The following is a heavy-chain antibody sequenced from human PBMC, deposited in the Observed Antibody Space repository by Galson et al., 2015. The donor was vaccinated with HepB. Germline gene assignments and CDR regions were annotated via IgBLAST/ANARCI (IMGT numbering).Heavy chain of an antibody. V-gene: IGHV3-30*18. Sequence: SLRLSCAASGFTFSSYGMHWVRQAPGKGLEWVAVISYDGSNKYYADSVKGRFTISRDNSKNTLYLQMNSLRAEDTAVYYCTKGWDYYGSGPLDYWGQGTLVTVSS. D-gene: IGHD3-10*01. J-gene: IGHJ4*02. CDR2: ISYDGSNK. CDR1: GFTFSSYG. CDR3: TKGWDYYGSGPLDY.